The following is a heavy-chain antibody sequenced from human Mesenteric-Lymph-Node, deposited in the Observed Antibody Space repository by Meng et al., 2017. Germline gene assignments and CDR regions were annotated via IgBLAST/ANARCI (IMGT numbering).Heavy chain of an antibody. V-gene: IGHV1-2*06. D-gene: IGHD3-3*01. Sequence: QVQLETAGAEVKKPGASVKVSCKASGDTFTGYYIHWVRQTPGQGLEWMGRISPKSGDTSYAQKFQGRVTMTRDTSTYTAYMELSTLTSDDAAVYYCARDRWELAWFYFDFWGQGTLVTVSS. CDR3: ARDRWELAWFYFDF. J-gene: IGHJ4*02. CDR1: GDTFTGYY. CDR2: ISPKSGDT.